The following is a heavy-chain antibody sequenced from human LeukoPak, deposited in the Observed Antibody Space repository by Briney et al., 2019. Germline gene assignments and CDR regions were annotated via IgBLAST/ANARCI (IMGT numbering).Heavy chain of an antibody. Sequence: TGGSLRLSCAASGFTFSTYWMTWVRQAPGKGLEWVANIKRDGSEKNHVDSVKGRFTISRDNAKNSLYLQMNSLTAEDTAVYYCARDIAYCSGGRCFERFGYWGKGPLVTVSS. CDR2: IKRDGSEK. V-gene: IGHV3-7*01. D-gene: IGHD2-15*01. J-gene: IGHJ4*02. CDR3: ARDIAYCSGGRCFERFGY. CDR1: GFTFSTYW.